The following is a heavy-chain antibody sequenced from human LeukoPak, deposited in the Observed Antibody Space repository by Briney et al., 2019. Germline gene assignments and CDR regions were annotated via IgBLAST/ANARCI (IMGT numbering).Heavy chain of an antibody. V-gene: IGHV1-69*13. Sequence: SVKVSCKASGGTFSSYAISWVRQAPGQGLEWMGGIIPTFGTANYAQKFQGRVTITADESTSTAYMELSSLRSEDTAVYYSARPDSSIAARYDAFDIWGQGTMVTVSS. D-gene: IGHD6-6*01. CDR1: GGTFSSYA. CDR3: ARPDSSIAARYDAFDI. CDR2: IIPTFGTA. J-gene: IGHJ3*02.